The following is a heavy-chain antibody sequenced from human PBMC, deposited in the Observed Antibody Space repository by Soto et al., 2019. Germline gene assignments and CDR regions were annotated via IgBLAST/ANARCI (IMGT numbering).Heavy chain of an antibody. CDR2: ISWNSGSI. V-gene: IGHV3-9*01. D-gene: IGHD6-13*01. Sequence: GGSLRLSCAASGFTFDDYAMHWVRQAPGKGLEWVSGISWNSGSIGYADSVKGRFTISRDNAKNSLYLQMNSLRAEDTALYYCAKGSIAADGTYFDYWGQGTLGTVSS. J-gene: IGHJ4*02. CDR3: AKGSIAADGTYFDY. CDR1: GFTFDDYA.